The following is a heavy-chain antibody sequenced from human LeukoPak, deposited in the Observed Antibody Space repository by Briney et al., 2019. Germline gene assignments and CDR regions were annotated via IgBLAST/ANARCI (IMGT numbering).Heavy chain of an antibody. D-gene: IGHD3-10*01. V-gene: IGHV5-51*01. CDR3: ARRMVRGVMVYFDY. CDR1: GYSFTTYW. J-gene: IGHJ4*02. CDR2: IYPGDSDT. Sequence: GESLKISCKGSGYSFTTYWIGWVRQMPGKGLEWMGIIYPGDSDTRYSPSFQGQVTISADKSIDTAYLQWSSLKASDTAMYYCARRMVRGVMVYFDYWDQGTLVTVSS.